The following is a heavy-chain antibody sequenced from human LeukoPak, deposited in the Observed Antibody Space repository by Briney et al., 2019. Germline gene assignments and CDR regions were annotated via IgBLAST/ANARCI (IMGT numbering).Heavy chain of an antibody. CDR1: GGSFSGYY. Sequence: PSETLSLTCAVYGGSFSGYYWSWIRQPPGKGLEWIGEINHSGSTNYNPSLKSRVTISVDTSKNQFSLKLSSVTAADTAVYYCAGYYGSGGFDPWGQGTLVAVSS. V-gene: IGHV4-34*01. CDR3: AGYYGSGGFDP. J-gene: IGHJ5*02. D-gene: IGHD3-10*01. CDR2: INHSGST.